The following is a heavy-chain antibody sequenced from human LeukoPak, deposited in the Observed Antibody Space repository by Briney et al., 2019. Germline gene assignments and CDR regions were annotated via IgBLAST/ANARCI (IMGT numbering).Heavy chain of an antibody. Sequence: PSETLSLTCAVSGGSISSGGYSWSWIRQPPGKGLEWIGYIYHSGSTYYNPSLKSRVTISVDRSKNQFSQKLSSVTAADTAVYYCARGYYYGSGRTNWFDPWGQGTLVTVSS. CDR1: GGSISSGGYS. D-gene: IGHD3-10*01. V-gene: IGHV4-30-2*01. CDR2: IYHSGST. CDR3: ARGYYYGSGRTNWFDP. J-gene: IGHJ5*02.